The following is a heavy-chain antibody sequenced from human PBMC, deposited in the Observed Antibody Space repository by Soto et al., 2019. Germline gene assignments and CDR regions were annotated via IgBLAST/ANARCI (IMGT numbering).Heavy chain of an antibody. Sequence: GESLKISCAASGFTFSSYAMSWVRQAPGKGLEWVSAISGSGGSTYYADSVKGRFTISRDNSKNTLYLQMNSLRAEDTAVYYCAKEYQPPDDAFDIWGQGTMVTVSS. CDR3: AKEYQPPDDAFDI. J-gene: IGHJ3*02. CDR2: ISGSGGST. D-gene: IGHD2-2*01. CDR1: GFTFSSYA. V-gene: IGHV3-23*01.